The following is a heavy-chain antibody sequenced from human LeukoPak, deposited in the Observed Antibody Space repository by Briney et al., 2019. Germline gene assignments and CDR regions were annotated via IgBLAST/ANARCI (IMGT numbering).Heavy chain of an antibody. Sequence: ASVKVSCKASGYTFTNNYLHWVRQAPGQGLEWMGMSYPRDGSTSYAQNFQGRITVTRDTSTTTVHMELRGLRSEDTAVYYCARDQEGFDYWGQGTVVTVSS. V-gene: IGHV1-46*01. CDR1: GYTFTNNY. CDR3: ARDQEGFDY. J-gene: IGHJ4*02. CDR2: SYPRDGST.